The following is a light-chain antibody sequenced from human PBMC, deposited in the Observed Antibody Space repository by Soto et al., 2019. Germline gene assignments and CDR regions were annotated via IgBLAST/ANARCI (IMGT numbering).Light chain of an antibody. J-gene: IGLJ1*01. Sequence: QSVLTQPPSASGTPWQRVTISCSGSSSNIGSNYVYWYQQLPGTAPKLLIYRNNQRPSGVPDRFSGSKSGTSASLAISGLRSEDEADYYCAAWDDSLSGYVFGTGTEVTV. V-gene: IGLV1-47*01. CDR3: AAWDDSLSGYV. CDR2: RNN. CDR1: SSNIGSNY.